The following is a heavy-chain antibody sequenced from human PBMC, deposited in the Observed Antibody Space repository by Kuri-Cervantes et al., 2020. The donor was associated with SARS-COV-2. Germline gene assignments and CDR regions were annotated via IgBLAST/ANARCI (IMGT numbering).Heavy chain of an antibody. CDR3: ARVPIAAAGGHYYYYYMDV. V-gene: IGHV3-33*08. CDR1: GFTFSSYS. J-gene: IGHJ6*03. D-gene: IGHD6-13*01. CDR2: IWYDGSNK. Sequence: GGSLKISCAASGFTFSSYSMNWVRQAPGKGLEWVAVIWYDGSNKYYADSVKGRFTTSRDNSKNTLYLQMNSLRAEDTAVYYCARVPIAAAGGHYYYYYMDVWGKGTTVTVSS.